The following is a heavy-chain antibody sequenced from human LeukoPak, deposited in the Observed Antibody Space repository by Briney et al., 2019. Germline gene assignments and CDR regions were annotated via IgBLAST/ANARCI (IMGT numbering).Heavy chain of an antibody. D-gene: IGHD3-10*01. CDR1: GGSISTYY. Sequence: SHTLSLTCTVSGGSISTYYWSWIRQPPGKGLEWIGYIYYSGSANYNPSIKSRVTISVETSKNQFSLKLSSVAAADTAVYYCARSYGTGNYFDYWGQGTLVTVSS. V-gene: IGHV4-59*07. J-gene: IGHJ4*02. CDR2: IYYSGSA. CDR3: ARSYGTGNYFDY.